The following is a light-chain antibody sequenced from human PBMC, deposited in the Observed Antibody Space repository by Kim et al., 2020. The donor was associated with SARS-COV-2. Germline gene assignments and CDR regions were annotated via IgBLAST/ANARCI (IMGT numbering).Light chain of an antibody. J-gene: IGLJ1*01. Sequence: VAPGQTASITCSGDKLGDKYACWYHQKPGESPVLVIYQDSKRPSGIPERFSGSNSGNTATLTISGTQAMDEAAYYCQAWDSSTYVFGTGTKVTVL. CDR2: QDS. V-gene: IGLV3-1*01. CDR3: QAWDSSTYV. CDR1: KLGDKY.